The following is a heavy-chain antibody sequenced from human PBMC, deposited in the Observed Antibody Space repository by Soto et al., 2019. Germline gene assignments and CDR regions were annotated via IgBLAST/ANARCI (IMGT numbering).Heavy chain of an antibody. CDR1: GGTISSSNW. D-gene: IGHD6-13*01. CDR3: ARCSSSWPLIYYYMDV. Sequence: SETLSLTCAVSGGTISSSNWWSWVRQPPGKGQEWIGEIYHSGSTKYNPSLKSRVTISVDKSKNQFSLKLSSVTAADTAVYYCARCSSSWPLIYYYMDVWGKGTTVPVSS. J-gene: IGHJ6*03. V-gene: IGHV4-4*02. CDR2: IYHSGST.